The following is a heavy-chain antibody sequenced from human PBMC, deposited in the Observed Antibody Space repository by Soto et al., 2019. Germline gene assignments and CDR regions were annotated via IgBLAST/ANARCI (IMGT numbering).Heavy chain of an antibody. D-gene: IGHD3-22*01. J-gene: IGHJ4*02. CDR2: IYYSGST. CDR1: GGSINSGDYY. Sequence: PSETLSLTCTVSGGSINSGDYYWNWIRQHPGKGLEWIGYIYYSGSTSYNPSLKSRVTISLDTSKNQFSLKLSSVTAADTAVYYCARLYYFDRNRTFDYWGQGTLVTVSS. CDR3: ARLYYFDRNRTFDY. V-gene: IGHV4-31*03.